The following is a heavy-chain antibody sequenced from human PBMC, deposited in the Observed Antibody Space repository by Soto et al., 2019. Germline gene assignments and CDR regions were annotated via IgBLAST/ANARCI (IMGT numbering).Heavy chain of an antibody. CDR2: LSDSGGST. CDR1: GFTFTSHA. CDR3: AKVSSSWYSGFFDL. J-gene: IGHJ4*02. D-gene: IGHD6-13*01. Sequence: GGSLILSCTACGFTFTSHAMTGVRQAPGMGLEWVSGLSDSGGSTYYADSVKGRFTISRDNSMNTLYLQMNTLRAEDTAVYYCAKVSSSWYSGFFDLWGQGTLVTVSS. V-gene: IGHV3-23*01.